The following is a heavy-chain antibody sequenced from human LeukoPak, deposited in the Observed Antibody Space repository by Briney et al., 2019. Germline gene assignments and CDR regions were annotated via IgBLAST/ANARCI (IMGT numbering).Heavy chain of an antibody. CDR3: ARGSTERDGLYTYYFDY. Sequence: PSETLSLTCAVYGGSSSGYYWSWIRQPPGKGLEWIGEINHSGSTNYNPSLKSRVTISVDTSKNQFSLKLSSVTAADTAVYYCARGSTERDGLYTYYFDYWGQGTLVTVSS. CDR1: GGSSSGYY. V-gene: IGHV4-34*01. CDR2: INHSGST. D-gene: IGHD5-24*01. J-gene: IGHJ4*02.